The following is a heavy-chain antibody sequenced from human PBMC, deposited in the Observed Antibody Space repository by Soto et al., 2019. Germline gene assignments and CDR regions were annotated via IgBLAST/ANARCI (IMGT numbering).Heavy chain of an antibody. CDR3: ARATIVLVPAAMVSHWFDP. J-gene: IGHJ5*02. V-gene: IGHV4-30-4*01. D-gene: IGHD2-2*01. CDR2: IYYSGST. Sequence: QVQLQESGPGLVKPSQTLSLTCTVSGGSISSGDYYWSWIRQPPGKGREWIGYIYYSGSTYYNPSLKRRVTISVDTSKSQFSLNLSYVTAADTAVYSCARATIVLVPAAMVSHWFDPWGQGTLVTVSS. CDR1: GGSISSGDYY.